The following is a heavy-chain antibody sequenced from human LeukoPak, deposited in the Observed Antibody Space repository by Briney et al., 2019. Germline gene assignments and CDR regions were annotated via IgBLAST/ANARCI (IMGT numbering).Heavy chain of an antibody. CDR1: GYTFTSYY. D-gene: IGHD2-21*02. Sequence: ASVKVSCKASGYTFTSYYMHWVRQAPGQGLEWMGIINPSGGSTSYAQKFQGKVTMTRDTSTSTVYMELSSLRSEDTAVYYCARDKNYCGGDCYWVPPGYWGQGTLVTVSS. J-gene: IGHJ4*02. CDR2: INPSGGST. V-gene: IGHV1-46*01. CDR3: ARDKNYCGGDCYWVPPGY.